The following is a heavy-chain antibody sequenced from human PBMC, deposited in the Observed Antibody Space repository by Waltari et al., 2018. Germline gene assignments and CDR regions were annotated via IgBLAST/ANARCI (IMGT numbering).Heavy chain of an antibody. CDR3: AKDGGDGYNTRGFDY. CDR2: INWKSGNI. CDR1: GFNFVASA. D-gene: IGHD3-16*01. J-gene: IGHJ4*02. V-gene: IGHV3-9*01. Sequence: VQLVASGGGLVQPGVSLRLSCAAPGFNFVASAMHCVRQAPGKGLEWVSGINWKSGNIAYADSVKGRFTISRDNAKNSLYLQMNSLRAEDTALYYCAKDGGDGYNTRGFDYWGQGTLVTVSS.